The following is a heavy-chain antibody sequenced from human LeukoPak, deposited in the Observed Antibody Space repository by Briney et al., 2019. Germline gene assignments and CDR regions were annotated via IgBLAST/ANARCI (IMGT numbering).Heavy chain of an antibody. Sequence: GGSLRLSCAATGFTFSSYWMHWVRQAPGKGLVWVSRINSDGSTTTYADSVKGRFTISRDNAKNTLYLQMNSLRAEDTAVYYCARGYSGSYRVDYWGQGTLVTVSS. J-gene: IGHJ4*02. CDR3: ARGYSGSYRVDY. D-gene: IGHD1-26*01. CDR1: GFTFSSYW. CDR2: INSDGSTT. V-gene: IGHV3-74*01.